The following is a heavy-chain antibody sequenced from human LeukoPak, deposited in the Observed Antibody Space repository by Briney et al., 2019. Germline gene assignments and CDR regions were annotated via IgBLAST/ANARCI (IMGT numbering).Heavy chain of an antibody. Sequence: PSETLSLTCAVYGGSFSGYYWSWIRLPPAKGLEWIGEINHSGSTNYNPSLKSRVTISVDTSKNQFSLKLSSVTAADTAVYYCARFPPYGEMATMGRDYWGQGTLVTVSS. CDR3: ARFPPYGEMATMGRDY. J-gene: IGHJ4*02. CDR2: INHSGST. V-gene: IGHV4-34*01. D-gene: IGHD5-24*01. CDR1: GGSFSGYY.